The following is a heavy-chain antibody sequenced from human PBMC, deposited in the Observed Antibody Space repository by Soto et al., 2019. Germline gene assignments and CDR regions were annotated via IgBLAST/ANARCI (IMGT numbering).Heavy chain of an antibody. V-gene: IGHV4-39*01. J-gene: IGHJ5*02. Sequence: QQQLQQSGPGLVKPSEILSLTCTVSGGSITSSNYYWGWIRQPPGKGLQWIGNVYYNGFTYYNPSLKSRVTISVDTSKNHFSLKLTSVTAADTAVYYCARQDDFWSGSNWFDPWGQGTLVTVSS. CDR1: GGSITSSNYY. CDR2: VYYNGFT. CDR3: ARQDDFWSGSNWFDP. D-gene: IGHD3-3*01.